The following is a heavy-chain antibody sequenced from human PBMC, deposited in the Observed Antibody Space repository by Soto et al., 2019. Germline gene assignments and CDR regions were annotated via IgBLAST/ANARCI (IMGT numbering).Heavy chain of an antibody. J-gene: IGHJ5*02. CDR1: GFTFSSYG. CDR3: AKGLNWFDP. Sequence: GGSLRLSCAATGFTFSSYGMSWVRQAPGKGLEWVSGISGSGGSTDYADSVKGRFTISRDNSKNTMYLQMNSLRAEDTAVYYCAKGLNWFDPWGQGTLGTVSS. V-gene: IGHV3-23*01. CDR2: ISGSGGST.